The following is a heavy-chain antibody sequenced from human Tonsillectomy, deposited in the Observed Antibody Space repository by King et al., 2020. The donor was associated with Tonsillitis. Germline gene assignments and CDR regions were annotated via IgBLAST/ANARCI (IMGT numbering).Heavy chain of an antibody. CDR3: ASALNYYYDSSGYGLGAFDI. CDR1: GFTFSSYA. Sequence: VQLVESGGGVVQPGRSLRLSCAASGFTFSSYAMHWVRQAPGKGLEWVTVISYDGSNKYYADSVKGRFTISRDNSKNTLYLQMNSLRAEDTAVYYCASALNYYYDSSGYGLGAFDIWGRGTMVTVSS. CDR2: ISYDGSNK. J-gene: IGHJ3*02. D-gene: IGHD3-22*01. V-gene: IGHV3-30*04.